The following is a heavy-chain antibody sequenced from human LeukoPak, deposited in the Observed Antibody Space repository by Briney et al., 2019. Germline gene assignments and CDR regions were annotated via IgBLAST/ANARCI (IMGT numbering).Heavy chain of an antibody. J-gene: IGHJ6*03. V-gene: IGHV1-8*03. CDR3: ARGRGEFYGSGRYSAYYMDV. CDR2: MNPNSGNT. D-gene: IGHD3-10*01. CDR1: GYTFISYV. Sequence: ASVKDSCKASGYTFISYVINWVRPATGQGLEWMGRMNPNSGNTGYVQKFKGRVTITRNTSISTAYMEMSSLRSEDTAVYYCARGRGEFYGSGRYSAYYMDVWGKGTTVTVSS.